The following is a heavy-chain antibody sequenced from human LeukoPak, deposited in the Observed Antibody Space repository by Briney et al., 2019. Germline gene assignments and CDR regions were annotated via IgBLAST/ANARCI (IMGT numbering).Heavy chain of an antibody. D-gene: IGHD2-8*02. CDR3: AKGDRGHCAGVKCYPFDY. Sequence: PGGSLRLSCVASGFTYANYAMNWVRQAPGKRLEWVASITGRGGRGGIYYADSVKGRFTISRDNSKNTLFLQMSSLRAEDTAVYHCAKGDRGHCAGVKCYPFDYWGQGTVVTVSS. CDR1: GFTYANYA. V-gene: IGHV3-23*01. CDR2: ITGRGGRGGI. J-gene: IGHJ4*02.